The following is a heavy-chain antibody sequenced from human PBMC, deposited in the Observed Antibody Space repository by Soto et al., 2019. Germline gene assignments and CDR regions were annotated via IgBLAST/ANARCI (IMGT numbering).Heavy chain of an antibody. CDR1: GFTFSSYW. CDR3: GRAEAAAGVDY. Sequence: EVQLVESGGGLVQPGGSLRLSCAASGFTFSSYWMHWVRQAPGKGLVWVSRINSDGSSTSYADSVKGRFTISRDNAKDTLHLQMNSLRVEDKAVYYCGRAEAAAGVDYWGQGSLVTVSS. D-gene: IGHD6-13*01. CDR2: INSDGSST. J-gene: IGHJ4*02. V-gene: IGHV3-74*01.